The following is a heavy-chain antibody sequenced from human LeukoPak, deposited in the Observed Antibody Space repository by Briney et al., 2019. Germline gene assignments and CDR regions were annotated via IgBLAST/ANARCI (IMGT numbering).Heavy chain of an antibody. V-gene: IGHV4-39*07. CDR3: AREEFGTALFDL. J-gene: IGHJ5*02. CDR2: IYHNGST. CDR1: GDSFSGSTSD. D-gene: IGHD1-7*01. Sequence: KSSETLSLTCSVTGDSFSGSTSDWAWIRQSPGMGLQWIASIYHNGSTYYTPSLKSRLTMSLDMSKNHFSLRLKSVTAADTAVYYCAREEFGTALFDLWGQAPWSPSPQ.